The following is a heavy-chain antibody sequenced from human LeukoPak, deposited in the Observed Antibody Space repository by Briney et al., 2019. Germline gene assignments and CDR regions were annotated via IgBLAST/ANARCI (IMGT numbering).Heavy chain of an antibody. CDR3: ASYCGGDCYTPIYYYYYMDV. Sequence: SETLSLTCAVYGGSFSGYYWSWIRQPPGKGLEWIGEINHSGSTNYNPSLKSRVTISVDTSKNQFSLKLSSVTAADTAVYYCASYCGGDCYTPIYYYYYMDVWGKGTTVTVSS. CDR1: GGSFSGYY. V-gene: IGHV4-34*01. J-gene: IGHJ6*03. D-gene: IGHD2-21*02. CDR2: INHSGST.